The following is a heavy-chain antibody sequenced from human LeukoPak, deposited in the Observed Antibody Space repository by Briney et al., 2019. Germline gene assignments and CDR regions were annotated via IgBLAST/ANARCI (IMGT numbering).Heavy chain of an antibody. CDR2: ISYDGSNK. CDR1: GFTFSSYG. Sequence: GGSLRLSCAASGFTFSSYGMHWVRQAPGKGLEWVAVISYDGSNKYYADSVKGRFTISRDNFKNTLYLQMNSLRAEDTAVYYCAKAGYGDAANLDYWGRGTLVTVSS. J-gene: IGHJ4*02. V-gene: IGHV3-30*18. D-gene: IGHD4-17*01. CDR3: AKAGYGDAANLDY.